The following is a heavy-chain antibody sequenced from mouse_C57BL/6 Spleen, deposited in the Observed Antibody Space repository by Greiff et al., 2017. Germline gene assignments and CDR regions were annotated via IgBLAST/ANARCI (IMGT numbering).Heavy chain of an antibody. CDR2: ISSGGSYT. V-gene: IGHV5-6*01. CDR3: ASLDYYGSSYWYFDV. CDR1: GFTFSSYG. Sequence: EVQGVESGGDLVKPGGSLKLSCAASGFTFSSYGMSWVRQTPDKRLEWVATISSGGSYTYYPDSVKGRFTISRDNAKNTLYLQMSSLKSEDTAMYYCASLDYYGSSYWYFDVWGTGTTVTVSS. D-gene: IGHD1-1*01. J-gene: IGHJ1*03.